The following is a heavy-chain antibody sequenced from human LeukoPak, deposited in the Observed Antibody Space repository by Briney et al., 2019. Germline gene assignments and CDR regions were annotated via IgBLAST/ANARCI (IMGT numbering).Heavy chain of an antibody. Sequence: KPGGSLRLSCAASGFIFSDAWMTWVRQAPGKGPEWVSRIKSKTDGETTDYAAPVKGRFTISRDDSKNTLCLQMNSLQNEDTAVYYCIWGAGGKFDYWGQGTLVTVSS. CDR2: IKSKTDGETT. CDR3: IWGAGGKFDY. V-gene: IGHV3-15*01. D-gene: IGHD2-15*01. J-gene: IGHJ4*02. CDR1: GFIFSDAW.